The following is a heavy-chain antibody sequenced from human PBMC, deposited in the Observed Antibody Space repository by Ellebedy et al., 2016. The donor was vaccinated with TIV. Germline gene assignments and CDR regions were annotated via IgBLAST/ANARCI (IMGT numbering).Heavy chain of an antibody. V-gene: IGHV3-7*05. CDR1: GFTFSSYW. J-gene: IGHJ4*02. CDR3: VRGQSSGVGAPY. D-gene: IGHD1-26*01. Sequence: GESLKIPCAASGFTFSSYWLSWVRPAPGKGLEWVANIKQDGSEKYYVDSVKGRFTISRDNAKNSLYLQMNSLRAEDTAVYYCVRGQSSGVGAPYWGQGTRVTVSS. CDR2: IKQDGSEK.